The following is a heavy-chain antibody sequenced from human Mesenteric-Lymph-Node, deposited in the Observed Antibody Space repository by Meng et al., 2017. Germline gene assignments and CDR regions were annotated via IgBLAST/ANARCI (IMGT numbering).Heavy chain of an antibody. CDR1: GGTISSGDYF. Sequence: QVLLQESGPGLVQPAPSLSLTFTVSGGTISSGDYFWSWIRQPPGKGLEWIVYIYYSGSTYYYPSLMSRVTISVDTYKNQFSLMLSSVTATDTAVYYCAGRRGGSGRDCWGQGTLVTVSS. J-gene: IGHJ4*02. CDR2: IYYSGST. V-gene: IGHV4-30-4*01. CDR3: AGRRGGSGRDC. D-gene: IGHD3-10*01.